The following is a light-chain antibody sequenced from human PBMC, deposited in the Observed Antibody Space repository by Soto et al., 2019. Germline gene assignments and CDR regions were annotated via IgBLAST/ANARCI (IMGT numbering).Light chain of an antibody. Sequence: EIVLTQYPGTLSLSPGERATLSCRASESVSRNLAWYQQKPGQAPRLLIYDASTRATGIPDRFSGGGSGTEFTLTISSLQSEDFAVYYCQQYNGWPLTFGGGTKVDI. CDR2: DAS. CDR3: QQYNGWPLT. CDR1: ESVSRN. V-gene: IGKV3-15*01. J-gene: IGKJ4*01.